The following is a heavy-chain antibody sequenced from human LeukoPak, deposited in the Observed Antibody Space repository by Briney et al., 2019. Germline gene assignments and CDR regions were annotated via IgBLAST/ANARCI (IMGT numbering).Heavy chain of an antibody. CDR2: IYHSGST. D-gene: IGHD3-10*01. J-gene: IGHJ4*02. Sequence: PSETLSLTCTVSGYSISSGYYWGWIRQPPGKGLEWIGSIYHSGSTYYNPSLKSRVTISVDTSKNQFSLKLSSVTAADTAVYYCARDVGSGSSYYFDYWGQGTLVTVSS. CDR1: GYSISSGYY. CDR3: ARDVGSGSSYYFDY. V-gene: IGHV4-38-2*02.